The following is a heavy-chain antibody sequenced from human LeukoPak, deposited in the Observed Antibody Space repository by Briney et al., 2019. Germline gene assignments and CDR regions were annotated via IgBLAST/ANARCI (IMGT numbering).Heavy chain of an antibody. Sequence: GGSLRLSCAASGFTFSDYYMSWIRQAPGKGLEWVSYISSGDNTIYYADSVKGRFTMSRDNAKNSLYLRMNSLRAEDTAVYYCARVKGNYATDYWGQGTLVTASS. CDR2: ISSGDNTI. CDR1: GFTFSDYY. V-gene: IGHV3-11*04. J-gene: IGHJ4*02. CDR3: ARVKGNYATDY. D-gene: IGHD1-7*01.